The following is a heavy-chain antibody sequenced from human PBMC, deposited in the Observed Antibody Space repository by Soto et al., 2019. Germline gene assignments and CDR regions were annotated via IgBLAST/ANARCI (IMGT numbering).Heavy chain of an antibody. J-gene: IGHJ6*02. Sequence: GGSLRLSCAASGFTFSSYAMSWVRQAPGKGLEWVSAISGSGGSTYYADSVTGRFTISRDNSKNTLYLQMNSLRAEDTAVYYCAKDSRCGGDCYPYYYYYGIEVWGQGTTVTVSS. CDR1: GFTFSSYA. D-gene: IGHD2-21*02. V-gene: IGHV3-23*01. CDR2: ISGSGGST. CDR3: AKDSRCGGDCYPYYYYYGIEV.